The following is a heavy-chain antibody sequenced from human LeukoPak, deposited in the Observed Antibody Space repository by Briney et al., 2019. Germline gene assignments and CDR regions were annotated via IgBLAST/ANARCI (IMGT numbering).Heavy chain of an antibody. D-gene: IGHD3-10*01. Sequence: PGGSLRLSCAASGFTFSSYSMNWVRQAPGKGLEWVSYISSSSSTIYYADSVKGRFTISRDNAKNSLYLQMNSLRAADTAVYYCARETVLLWFGELLANWFDPWGQGTLVTVSS. V-gene: IGHV3-48*01. J-gene: IGHJ5*02. CDR1: GFTFSSYS. CDR3: ARETVLLWFGELLANWFDP. CDR2: ISSSSSTI.